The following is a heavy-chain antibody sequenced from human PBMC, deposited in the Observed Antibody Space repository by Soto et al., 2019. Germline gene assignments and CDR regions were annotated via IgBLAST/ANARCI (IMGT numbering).Heavy chain of an antibody. CDR3: ARGDGRGTSGFYFYYGMDV. J-gene: IGHJ6*02. D-gene: IGHD6-25*01. Sequence: QVQLVQSGTEVKKPGASVKISCKASGFTFTNYFFHWVRQAPRQGLEWMGIISPYDGSTNYPKSLQGRVTLTSDTSTSTVYMEQSSLTSEDTAVYYCARGDGRGTSGFYFYYGMDVWGHGTTVAVSS. V-gene: IGHV1-46*01. CDR2: ISPYDGST. CDR1: GFTFTNYF.